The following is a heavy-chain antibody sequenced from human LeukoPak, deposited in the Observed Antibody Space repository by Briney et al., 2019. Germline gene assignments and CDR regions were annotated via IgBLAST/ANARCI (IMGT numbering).Heavy chain of an antibody. CDR1: GFTFSRYW. V-gene: IGHV3-74*01. CDR2: ISSDESGT. J-gene: IGHJ5*02. CDR3: AKPVGQNWFDP. Sequence: PGGSLRLSCEASGFTFSRYWMHWVRQAPGKGLVWVSRISSDESGTIYADSVKGRFTISRDNAKNTLYLQMNSLRHEDTAVYYCAKPVGQNWFDPWGQGTLVTVSS.